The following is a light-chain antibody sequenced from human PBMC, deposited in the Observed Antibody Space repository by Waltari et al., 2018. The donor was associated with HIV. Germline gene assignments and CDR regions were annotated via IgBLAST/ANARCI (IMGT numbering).Light chain of an antibody. CDR3: ATWDDALSGPV. CDR1: RSNIGSNT. CDR2: SNN. V-gene: IGLV1-44*01. Sequence: QSVLTQPPSASGTPGQRVIISCSGNRSNIGSNTVNWYQQFSGSAPTPLLYSNNRRPSAFPDRFSGSKSGSAASLAISGLKSEDEADYHCATWDDALSGPVFGAGTKLTV. J-gene: IGLJ3*02.